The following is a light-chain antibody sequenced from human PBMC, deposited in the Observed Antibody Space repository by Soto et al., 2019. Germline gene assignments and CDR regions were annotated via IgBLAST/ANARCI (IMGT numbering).Light chain of an antibody. V-gene: IGLV1-40*01. CDR1: SSNIGNNA. CDR3: QSYDSSLSGVV. Sequence: QSVLTQPPSVSEAPRQRVTISCSGSSSNIGNNAVNWYQQLPGKAPKLLIYGNSNRPSGVPDRFSGSKSGTSASLAITGLQAEDEADYYCQSYDSSLSGVVFVGGTKVTGL. CDR2: GNS. J-gene: IGLJ2*01.